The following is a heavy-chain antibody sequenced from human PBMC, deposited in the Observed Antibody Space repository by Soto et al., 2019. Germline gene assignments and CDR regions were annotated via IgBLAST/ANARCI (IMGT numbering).Heavy chain of an antibody. J-gene: IGHJ6*02. Sequence: EVQLVESGGGLVQPGGSLRLSCAASGFTFSSYAMHWVRQAPGKGLEYFSAISINGGSTYYANSVKGRFTISRDNSKNTLYLQMGSLRVEDMAVYYCARAGFWYGSGIYGYGIDVWGQGTTVTVSS. V-gene: IGHV3-64*01. CDR3: ARAGFWYGSGIYGYGIDV. CDR2: ISINGGST. CDR1: GFTFSSYA. D-gene: IGHD3-10*01.